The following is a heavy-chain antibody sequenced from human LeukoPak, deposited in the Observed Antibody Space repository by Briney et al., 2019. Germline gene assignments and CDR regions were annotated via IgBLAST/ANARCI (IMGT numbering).Heavy chain of an antibody. D-gene: IGHD5-18*01. CDR1: GGTFSSYA. V-gene: IGHV1-69*13. J-gene: IGHJ3*02. CDR2: IIPIFGTA. Sequence: SVKVSCKASGGTFSSYAISWVRQAPGQGLEWMGGIIPIFGTANYAQKFQGRVTITADESTSTAYMELSSLRSEDTAVYYCARVRRYSYGYDAFDIWGQGTMVTVSS. CDR3: ARVRRYSYGYDAFDI.